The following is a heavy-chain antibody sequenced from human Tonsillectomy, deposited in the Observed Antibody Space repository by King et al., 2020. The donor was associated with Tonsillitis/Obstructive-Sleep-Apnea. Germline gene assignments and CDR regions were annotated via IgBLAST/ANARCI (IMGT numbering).Heavy chain of an antibody. CDR1: GGSISSSSYY. J-gene: IGHJ6*03. V-gene: IGHV4-39*01. CDR2: IYYSGST. Sequence: LQLQESGPGLVKPSETLSLTCTVSGGSISSSSYYWGWIRQPPGKGLEWIGSIYYSGSTYYNPSLKSRVTISVDTSKNQFSLKLSSVTAADTAVYYCARLDYDFWSGPTSYYYYMDVWGKGTTVTVSS. D-gene: IGHD3-3*01. CDR3: ARLDYDFWSGPTSYYYYMDV.